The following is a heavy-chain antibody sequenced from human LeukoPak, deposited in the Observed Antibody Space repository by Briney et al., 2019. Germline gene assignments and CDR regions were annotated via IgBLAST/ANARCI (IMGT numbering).Heavy chain of an antibody. V-gene: IGHV3-23*01. J-gene: IGHJ5*02. CDR1: GFTFSSYA. CDR2: ISGSGGST. Sequence: GGSLRLSCAASGFTFSSYAMSWVRQAPGKGLEWVSAISGSGGSTYYADSVKGRFTISRDNSKNTRYLQMNSLRAEDTAVYYCAKGVRLAAAGMDWFDPWGQGTLVTVSS. CDR3: AKGVRLAAAGMDWFDP. D-gene: IGHD6-13*01.